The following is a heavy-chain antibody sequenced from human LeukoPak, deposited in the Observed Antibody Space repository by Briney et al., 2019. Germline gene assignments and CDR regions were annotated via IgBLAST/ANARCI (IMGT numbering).Heavy chain of an antibody. V-gene: IGHV3-11*04. J-gene: IGHJ3*02. CDR3: ARDVVFYYFDSSGYFGAFDI. CDR1: GFTFSDYY. Sequence: GGSLRLSCAASGFTFSDYYMSWIRQAPETGLEWLSYTSPSGGTIYYTDSVKGRFTISRDNAKNSLYLQMNNLRAEDTAVYYCARDVVFYYFDSSGYFGAFDIWGQGTMVTVSS. D-gene: IGHD3-22*01. CDR2: TSPSGGTI.